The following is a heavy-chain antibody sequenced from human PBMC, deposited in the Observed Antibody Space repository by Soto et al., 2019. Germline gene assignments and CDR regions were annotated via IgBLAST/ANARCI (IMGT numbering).Heavy chain of an antibody. J-gene: IGHJ4*02. CDR2: VTYDGIDR. CDR3: AREKNSGYYRTVDS. Sequence: QVQLVASGGGVVQPGRSLSLSCAASGFTLSGHGLHWVRQAPGKGLEWVAVVTYDGIDRHYPESVRGRFTITRDTSKNTFYLQMNSLRVEDTAMYYCAREKNSGYYRTVDSWGQGTLVNVSS. V-gene: IGHV3-30*03. D-gene: IGHD3-10*01. CDR1: GFTLSGHG.